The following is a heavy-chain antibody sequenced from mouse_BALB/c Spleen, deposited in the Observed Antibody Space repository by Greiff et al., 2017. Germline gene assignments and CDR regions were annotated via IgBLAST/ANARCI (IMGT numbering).Heavy chain of an antibody. V-gene: IGHV5-9-4*01. CDR2: ISSGGSYT. CDR3: ARITTVVDYYAMDY. CDR1: GFTFSSFA. D-gene: IGHD1-1*01. J-gene: IGHJ4*01. Sequence: EVKVVESGGGLVKPGGSLKLSCAASGFTFSSFAMSWVRQSPEKRLEWVAEISSGGSYTYYPDTVTGRFTISRDNAKNTLYLEMSSLRSEDTAMYYCARITTVVDYYAMDYWGQGTSVTVSS.